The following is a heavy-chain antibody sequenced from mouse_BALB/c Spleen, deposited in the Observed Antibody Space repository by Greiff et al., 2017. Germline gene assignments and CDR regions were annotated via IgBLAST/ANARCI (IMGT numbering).Heavy chain of an antibody. CDR2: IWGGGST. V-gene: IGHV2-6-4*01. J-gene: IGHJ4*01. CDR1: GFSLSRYS. Sequence: VKLVESGPGLVAPSQSLSITCTVSGFSLSRYSVHWVRQPPGKGLEWLGMIWGGGSTDYNSALKSRLSISKDNSKSQVFLKMNSLQTDDTAMYYCARNFITTVVARDYYAMDYWGQGTSVTVSS. D-gene: IGHD1-1*01. CDR3: ARNFITTVVARDYYAMDY.